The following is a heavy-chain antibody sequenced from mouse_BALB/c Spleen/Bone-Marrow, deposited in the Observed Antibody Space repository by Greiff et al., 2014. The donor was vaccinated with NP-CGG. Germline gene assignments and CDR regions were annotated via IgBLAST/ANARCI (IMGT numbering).Heavy chain of an antibody. CDR3: ARGWLLSWFAY. D-gene: IGHD2-3*01. CDR1: GFTFSDYN. Sequence: EVKLQESGPELVKPGASVKISCKASGFTFSDYNMHWVKQSHGKSLEWIGNIYPYNGGTCYDPKFKRKATLTANYSSSTAYMELRILASEDSAVYHCARGWLLSWFAYWGQGTLVTVSA. CDR2: IYPYNGGT. V-gene: IGHV1S29*02. J-gene: IGHJ3*01.